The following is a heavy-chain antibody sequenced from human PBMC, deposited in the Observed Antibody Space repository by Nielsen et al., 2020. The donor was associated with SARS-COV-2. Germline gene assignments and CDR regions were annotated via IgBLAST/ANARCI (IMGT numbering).Heavy chain of an antibody. CDR1: GGSISSYY. V-gene: IGHV4-59*08. D-gene: IGHD3-22*01. Sequence: SETLSLTCTVSGGSISSYYWSWIRQPPGKGLEWIGYIHDSGTTTYTPSLKSRVTISLETSKNQFSLKLSSVTAADTAAYYCARGLHYYDSSGYHFDYWGQGTLVTVSS. CDR3: ARGLHYYDSSGYHFDY. J-gene: IGHJ4*02. CDR2: IHDSGTT.